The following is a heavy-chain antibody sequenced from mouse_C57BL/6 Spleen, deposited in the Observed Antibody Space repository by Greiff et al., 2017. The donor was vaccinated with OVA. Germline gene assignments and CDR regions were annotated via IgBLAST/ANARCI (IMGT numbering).Heavy chain of an antibody. CDR3: ARSHFDY. V-gene: IGHV1-18*01. Sequence: VHVKQSGPELVKPGASVKIPCKASGYTFTDYNMDWVKQSHGKSLEWIGDINPNNGGTIYNQKFKGKATLTVDKSSSTAYMELRSLTSEDTAVYYCARSHFDYWGQGTTLTVSS. J-gene: IGHJ2*01. CDR1: GYTFTDYN. CDR2: INPNNGGT.